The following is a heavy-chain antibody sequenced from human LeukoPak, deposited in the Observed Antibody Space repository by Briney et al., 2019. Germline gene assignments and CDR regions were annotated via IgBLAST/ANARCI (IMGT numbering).Heavy chain of an antibody. V-gene: IGHV4-59*01. CDR3: AREEYFDISGPHGMDV. D-gene: IGHD3-22*01. CDR2: IYYSGST. CDR1: GDSISTYY. J-gene: IGHJ6*02. Sequence: PSETLSLTCTVSGDSISTYYWSWIRQPPGKGLEWIGYIYYSGSTNYNPSLKSRVTISVDTSRNQFSLKLSSVTAADTAVYYCAREEYFDISGPHGMDVWGQGTTVTVSS.